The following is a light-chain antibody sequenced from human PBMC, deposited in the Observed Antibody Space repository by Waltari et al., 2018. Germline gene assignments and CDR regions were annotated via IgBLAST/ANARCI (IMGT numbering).Light chain of an antibody. CDR1: HGIGRS. Sequence: EIMLTQSPGPLSLSLGARATLSCRTSHGIGRSLAWYQQKPGQATRLLIYGASSRATDIPDRFSGSGSGTDFSLTINRLEPEDSALYYCQHYVRLPVTFGQGTKVEIK. CDR3: QHYVRLPVT. V-gene: IGKV3-20*01. J-gene: IGKJ1*01. CDR2: GAS.